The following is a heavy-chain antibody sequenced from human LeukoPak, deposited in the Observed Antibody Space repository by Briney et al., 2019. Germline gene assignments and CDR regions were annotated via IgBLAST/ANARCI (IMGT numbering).Heavy chain of an antibody. J-gene: IGHJ4*02. D-gene: IGHD5-18*01. Sequence: GGSLRLSCAASGFTFSSYWMTWVRQAPGKGLEWVANIKQDGSKKNYVDSVKGRFTISRDNAKNSLYLQMNSLRAGDTAVYYCARAPLYSYGIDYWGQGTLVTVSS. CDR1: GFTFSSYW. V-gene: IGHV3-7*01. CDR2: IKQDGSKK. CDR3: ARAPLYSYGIDY.